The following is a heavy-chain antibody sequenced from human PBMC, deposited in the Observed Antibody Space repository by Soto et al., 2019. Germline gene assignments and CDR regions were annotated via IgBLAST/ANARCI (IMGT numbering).Heavy chain of an antibody. CDR3: TTDIRIAVAEYYFDY. CDR2: IKSKTDGGTT. V-gene: IGHV3-15*07. Sequence: PGGSLRLSCAASGFTFSNAWMNWVRQAPGKGLEWVGRIKSKTDGGTTDYAAPVKGRFTISRDDSKNTLYLQMNSLKTEDTAVYYCTTDIRIAVAEYYFDYWGQGTLVTVSS. CDR1: GFTFSNAW. D-gene: IGHD6-19*01. J-gene: IGHJ4*02.